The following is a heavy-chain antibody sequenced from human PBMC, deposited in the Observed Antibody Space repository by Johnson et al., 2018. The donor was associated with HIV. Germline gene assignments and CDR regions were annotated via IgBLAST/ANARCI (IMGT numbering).Heavy chain of an antibody. D-gene: IGHD3-3*01. CDR2: MRYDGSNN. CDR3: AREGYYNFWSGADAFDS. Sequence: QVQLVESGGGVVQPGGSLRLSCAASGFTLRIYDMHWVRQAPGKGLEWVPFMRYDGSNNCFVDSVKGRFTISRDNSKNTLYLQMNSLIAEDTAVYYCAREGYYNFWSGADAFDSWGQGKTVTVSS. J-gene: IGHJ3*02. CDR1: GFTLRIYD. V-gene: IGHV3-30*02.